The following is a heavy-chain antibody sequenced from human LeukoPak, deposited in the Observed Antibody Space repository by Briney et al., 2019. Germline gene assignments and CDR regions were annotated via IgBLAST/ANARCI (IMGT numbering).Heavy chain of an antibody. D-gene: IGHD6-13*01. J-gene: IGHJ4*02. V-gene: IGHV3-23*01. Sequence: GGSVTLSCVASGFNFRSYEMNWVRQAPGKGLEWVSGITGSGDTTFYADSVKGRFTISRDNSENTLYLQMNSLRAEDTALYYCAKDYSNIPAPANPLFDYWGQGTLVTVSS. CDR2: ITGSGDTT. CDR3: AKDYSNIPAPANPLFDY. CDR1: GFNFRSYE.